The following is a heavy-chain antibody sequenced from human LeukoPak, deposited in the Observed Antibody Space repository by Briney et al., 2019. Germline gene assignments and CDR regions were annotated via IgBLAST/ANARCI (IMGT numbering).Heavy chain of an antibody. J-gene: IGHJ4*02. D-gene: IGHD6-19*01. CDR2: ISAYNGNT. V-gene: IGHV1-18*01. CDR3: ARGLSQWLDGGGDYLDY. Sequence: PGASVNVSCKASGYTFTSYGISWVRQAPGQGREWMGWISAYNGNTNYAQKLQGRVTMTTDTSTSTAYMELRSLRSDDTAVYYCARGLSQWLDGGGDYLDYWGQGTLVTVSS. CDR1: GYTFTSYG.